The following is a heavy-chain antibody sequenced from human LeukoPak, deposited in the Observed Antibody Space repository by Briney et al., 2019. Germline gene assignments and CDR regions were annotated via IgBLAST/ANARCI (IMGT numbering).Heavy chain of an antibody. J-gene: IGHJ5*02. Sequence: ASVKVSCKVSGYTLTELSMHWVRQAPGKGLEWMGGFDPEDGETIYAQKFQGRVTMTEDTSTDTAYMELSSLRSEDTAVYYCATSESHSSSWYPRWFDPWGQGTLVTVSS. CDR2: FDPEDGET. D-gene: IGHD6-13*01. CDR1: GYTLTELS. V-gene: IGHV1-24*01. CDR3: ATSESHSSSWYPRWFDP.